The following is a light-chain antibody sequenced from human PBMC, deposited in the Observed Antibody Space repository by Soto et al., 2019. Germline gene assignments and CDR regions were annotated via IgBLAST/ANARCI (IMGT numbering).Light chain of an antibody. V-gene: IGKV3-11*01. CDR2: AAS. Sequence: EVVLTQSPATLSLSPGERATLSCRASQNVRAFLDGYQQKPGQAPRLLIYAASNRATGITDRFSGSGSGTDFTLAISSLEPEDFAVYYCQQHSHWPPWTFGQGTRVEIQ. J-gene: IGKJ1*01. CDR1: QNVRAF. CDR3: QQHSHWPPWT.